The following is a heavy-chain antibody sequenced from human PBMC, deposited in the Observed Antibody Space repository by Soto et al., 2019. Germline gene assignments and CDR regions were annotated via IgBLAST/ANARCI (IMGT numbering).Heavy chain of an antibody. J-gene: IGHJ4*02. CDR1: GGSITSYY. D-gene: IGHD3-10*01. V-gene: IGHV4-59*01. CDR3: ATGRVYFGSEY. Sequence: QVQLQESGPGLVKPLETLSLTCTVPGGSITSYYWSWVRQPPGKGLEWIGYIYYNGNINCNPSLKSRLTISLDTSKNQFSLRLSSVTAADTAVYYCATGRVYFGSEYWGQGTLVTVSS. CDR2: IYYNGNI.